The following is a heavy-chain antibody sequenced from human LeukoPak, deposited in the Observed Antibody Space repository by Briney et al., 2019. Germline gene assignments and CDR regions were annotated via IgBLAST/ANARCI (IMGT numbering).Heavy chain of an antibody. Sequence: ASVKVSCKASGYSLTTYGINWVRQAPGQGLEWMGWIAANTGNTNYAQKIRGRVSMATDTSTNTAYMEVRSLRSDDTATYYCARFGQRTGWGSRYFDSWGQGSLVTVSS. V-gene: IGHV1-18*04. J-gene: IGHJ4*02. CDR1: GYSLTTYG. D-gene: IGHD3/OR15-3a*01. CDR2: IAANTGNT. CDR3: ARFGQRTGWGSRYFDS.